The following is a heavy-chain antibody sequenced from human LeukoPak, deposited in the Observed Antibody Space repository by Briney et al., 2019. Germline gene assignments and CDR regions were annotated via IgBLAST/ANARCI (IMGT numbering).Heavy chain of an antibody. J-gene: IGHJ4*02. CDR2: ISYDGSNK. CDR3: ARVVSDY. CDR1: GFTFSSYG. V-gene: IGHV3-30*19. Sequence: GGSLRLSCAASGFTFSSYGMHWVRQAPGKGLEWVAVISYDGSNKYYADSVKGRFTISRDNSKNTLYLQMNSLRAEDTAVYYCARVVSDYWGQGTLVTVSS.